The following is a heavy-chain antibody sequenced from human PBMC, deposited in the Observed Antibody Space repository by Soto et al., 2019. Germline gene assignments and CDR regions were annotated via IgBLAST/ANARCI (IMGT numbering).Heavy chain of an antibody. Sequence: QVQLVESGGGVVQPGRSLRLSCAASGFNFRSYDMHWVRQAPGKGLDWVATIRNDGTVKNYADSVKGRFTISRDNSKNTLNLEMNTLRAEDTALYYCASKTIDDFDYWGQGTLVTVSS. CDR2: IRNDGTVK. CDR1: GFNFRSYD. J-gene: IGHJ4*02. D-gene: IGHD3-3*01. V-gene: IGHV3-33*01. CDR3: ASKTIDDFDY.